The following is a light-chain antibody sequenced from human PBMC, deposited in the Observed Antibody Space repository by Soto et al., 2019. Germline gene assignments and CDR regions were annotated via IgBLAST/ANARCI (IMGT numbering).Light chain of an antibody. CDR1: QSVSSSY. CDR2: GAS. CDR3: QQYGSSPPIN. J-gene: IGKJ5*01. Sequence: EIVLTQSPGTLSLSPGERATLSCRASQSVSSSYLAWEQQTPGQAPSLLIYGASSRATGIPDRFSGSGSGTDFTLTISRLEPEDFAVYYCQQYGSSPPINFGQGTRLEIK. V-gene: IGKV3-20*01.